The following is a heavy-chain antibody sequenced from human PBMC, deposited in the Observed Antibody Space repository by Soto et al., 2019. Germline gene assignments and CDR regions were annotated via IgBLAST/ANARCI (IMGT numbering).Heavy chain of an antibody. CDR2: IDPSDSYT. Sequence: PGESLKISCKGSGYSFTSYWISWVRQMPGKGLEWMGRIDPSDSYTNYSPSFQGHVTISADKSISTAYLQWSSLKASDTAMYYCASRIVQGYYYYAMDLWGKGPTVT. CDR1: GYSFTSYW. D-gene: IGHD2-2*01. J-gene: IGHJ6*04. V-gene: IGHV5-10-1*01. CDR3: ASRIVQGYYYYAMDL.